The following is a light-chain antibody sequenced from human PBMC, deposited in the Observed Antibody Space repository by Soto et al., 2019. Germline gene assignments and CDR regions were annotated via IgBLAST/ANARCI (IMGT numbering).Light chain of an antibody. Sequence: DIQMTQSPSFLSASVGDKVTITCRATESVSKWLAWYQEKPGNPPRPLIYDASTLKSGVPSRFSGSGSGTEFTLTISSLQADDFAIYYCQQYNSYSWTFGQGTKVEMK. CDR3: QQYNSYSWT. CDR2: DAS. V-gene: IGKV1-5*01. J-gene: IGKJ1*01. CDR1: ESVSKW.